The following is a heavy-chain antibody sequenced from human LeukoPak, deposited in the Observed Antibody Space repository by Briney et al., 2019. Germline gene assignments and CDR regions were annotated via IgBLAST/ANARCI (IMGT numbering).Heavy chain of an antibody. CDR3: ARVTMVRGVIIGNDDY. CDR2: ISAYNGNT. J-gene: IGHJ4*02. Sequence: ASVKVSCKASGYTFTSYGISWVRQAPGQGLEWIGWISAYNGNTNYAQKLQGRVTMTTDTSTSTAYMELRSLRSDDTAVYYCARVTMVRGVIIGNDDYWGQGTLVTVSS. D-gene: IGHD3-10*01. CDR1: GYTFTSYG. V-gene: IGHV1-18*01.